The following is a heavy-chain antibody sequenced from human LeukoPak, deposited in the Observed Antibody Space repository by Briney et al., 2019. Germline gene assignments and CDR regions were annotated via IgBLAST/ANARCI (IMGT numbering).Heavy chain of an antibody. V-gene: IGHV3-48*03. J-gene: IGHJ4*02. D-gene: IGHD3-16*02. CDR2: ISSSGSTI. Sequence: GGSLRLSCAASGFTFSSYEMNWVRQAPGKGLEWASYISSSGSTIYYADSVKGRFTISRDNAKNSLYLQMNSLRAEDTAVYYCARDLGELSHDYWGQGTLVTVSS. CDR3: ARDLGELSHDY. CDR1: GFTFSSYE.